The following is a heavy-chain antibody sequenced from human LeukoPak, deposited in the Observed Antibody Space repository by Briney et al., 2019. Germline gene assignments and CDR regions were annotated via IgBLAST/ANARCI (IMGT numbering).Heavy chain of an antibody. V-gene: IGHV4-34*01. CDR3: ARVHQQLALYAFDF. CDR1: GGSFSGHY. J-gene: IGHJ3*01. D-gene: IGHD6-13*01. Sequence: SETLSLTCAVYGGSFSGHYWTWIRQPPGKGLEWIGEINHSGSTNYNPSLKSRVTIAVDPSKNQFSLKVRSVTAVDTAVYYCARVHQQLALYAFDFWGHGTPVTVSS. CDR2: INHSGST.